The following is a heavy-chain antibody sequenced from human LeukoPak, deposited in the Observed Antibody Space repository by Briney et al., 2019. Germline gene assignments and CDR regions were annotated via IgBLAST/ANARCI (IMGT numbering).Heavy chain of an antibody. V-gene: IGHV1-2*02. Sequence: ASVKVSCKVSGFTLSDLSMNWVRQAPGQGLEWMGWINSDSGFTKYAQKFQGRVTMTRDTSITTVYMDLTRLTSDDTAVYYCARNFDMKGFDPWGQGTLVTVSS. D-gene: IGHD3-9*01. CDR3: ARNFDMKGFDP. CDR1: GFTLSDLS. CDR2: INSDSGFT. J-gene: IGHJ5*02.